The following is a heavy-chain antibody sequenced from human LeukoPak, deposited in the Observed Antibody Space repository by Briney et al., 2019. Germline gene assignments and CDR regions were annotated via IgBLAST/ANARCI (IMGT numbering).Heavy chain of an antibody. Sequence: PSETLSLTCAVYGGSFSGYYWSWIRQPPGKGLEWIGEINHSGGTNYNPSLKSRVTISVDTSKNQFSLKLSSVTAADTAVYYCARVDSSGWSYWYFDLWGRGTLVTVSS. J-gene: IGHJ2*01. V-gene: IGHV4-34*01. CDR2: INHSGGT. CDR3: ARVDSSGWSYWYFDL. CDR1: GGSFSGYY. D-gene: IGHD6-19*01.